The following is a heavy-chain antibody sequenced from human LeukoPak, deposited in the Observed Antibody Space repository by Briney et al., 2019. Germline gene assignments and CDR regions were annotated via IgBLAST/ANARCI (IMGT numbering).Heavy chain of an antibody. CDR2: LYSGGGT. D-gene: IGHD3-10*01. CDR3: ARDRGFN. CDR1: GFTVSSNH. J-gene: IGHJ4*02. Sequence: TGGSLTLSCAVSGFTVSSNHVSWVRQAPGKGLEWVSVLYSGGGTYYADSVKGRFTISRDNSKNTLYLQMNSLRVEDTAVYYCARDRGFNWGQGTLVTVSS. V-gene: IGHV3-66*01.